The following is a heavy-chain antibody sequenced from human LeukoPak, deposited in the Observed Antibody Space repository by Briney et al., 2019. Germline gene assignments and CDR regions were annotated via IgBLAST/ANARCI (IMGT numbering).Heavy chain of an antibody. CDR1: GASITTYY. CDR3: AKKGMIRGVIDY. Sequence: SETLSLTCTVSGASITTYYWSWIRQPAGKGLEWIGHIRTSGSTNYNPSLKSRVTMSVDTSKNQFSLKLNSVTAADTAVYYCAKKGMIRGVIDYWGQGALVTVSS. D-gene: IGHD3-10*01. CDR2: IRTSGST. J-gene: IGHJ4*02. V-gene: IGHV4-4*07.